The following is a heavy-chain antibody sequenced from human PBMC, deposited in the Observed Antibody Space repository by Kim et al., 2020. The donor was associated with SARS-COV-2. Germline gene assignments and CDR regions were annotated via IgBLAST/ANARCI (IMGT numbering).Heavy chain of an antibody. CDR3: ARARYYDILNPSSVRTLGHAFDI. CDR2: IYYSGST. V-gene: IGHV4-59*01. CDR1: GGSISSYY. D-gene: IGHD3-9*01. Sequence: SETLSLTCTVSGGSISSYYWSWIRQPPGKGLEWIGYIYYSGSTNYNPSLKSGVTISVDTSKNQFSLKLSSVTAADTAVYYCARARYYDILNPSSVRTLGHAFDIWGQGTMVTVSS. J-gene: IGHJ3*02.